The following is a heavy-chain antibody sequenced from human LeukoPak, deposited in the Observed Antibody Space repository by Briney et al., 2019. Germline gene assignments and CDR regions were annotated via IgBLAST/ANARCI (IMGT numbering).Heavy chain of an antibody. Sequence: PGGSLRLSCTASGFTFGDYAMSWVRQAPGKGLEWVGFIRSKAYGGTTEYAASVKGRFTISRDDSKSIAYLQMNSLKTEDTAVYYCTTRTYDSSGYYFRAGYYYGMDVWGQGTTVTVSS. CDR3: TTRTYDSSGYYFRAGYYYGMDV. CDR1: GFTFGDYA. V-gene: IGHV3-49*04. CDR2: IRSKAYGGTT. D-gene: IGHD3-22*01. J-gene: IGHJ6*02.